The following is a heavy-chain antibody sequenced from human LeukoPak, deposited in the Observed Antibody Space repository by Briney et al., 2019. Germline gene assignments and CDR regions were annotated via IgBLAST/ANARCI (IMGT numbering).Heavy chain of an antibody. J-gene: IGHJ4*02. V-gene: IGHV3-30*18. CDR3: AKPLLYGDLSVPFDY. Sequence: GGSLRLSCAASGFTFSSYGMHWVRQAPGKGLEWVAVISYDGSNKYYADSVKGRFTISRDNSKNTLYLQMNSLRAEDTAVYYCAKPLLYGDLSVPFDYWGQGTLVTVSS. CDR1: GFTFSSYG. D-gene: IGHD4-17*01. CDR2: ISYDGSNK.